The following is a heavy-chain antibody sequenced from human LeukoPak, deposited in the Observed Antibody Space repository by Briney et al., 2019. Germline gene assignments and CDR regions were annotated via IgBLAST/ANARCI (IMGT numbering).Heavy chain of an antibody. J-gene: IGHJ2*01. Sequence: SETLSLTCTVSGYSISSGYYWGWIRQPPGKGLEWIGNIYHNGSTDYNPSLKSRVTISVDTSKKQFSLKLNSVTAADTAVYYCARIWPDLWGRGTLVTVSS. CDR1: GYSISSGYY. D-gene: IGHD3-10*01. CDR2: IYHNGST. CDR3: ARIWPDL. V-gene: IGHV4-38-2*02.